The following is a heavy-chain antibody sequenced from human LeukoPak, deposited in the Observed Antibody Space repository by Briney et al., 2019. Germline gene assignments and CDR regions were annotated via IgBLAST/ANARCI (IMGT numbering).Heavy chain of an antibody. CDR1: GFTFSSYG. CDR3: ARARGPIVVVPAGDY. Sequence: GGSLRLSCAASGFTFSSYGMHWVRQAPGKGLEWVAVIWYDGSNKYYADSVKGRFTISRDNSKNTLYLQMNSLRAEDTAVYYCARARGPIVVVPAGDYWGQGTLVTVSS. D-gene: IGHD2-2*01. V-gene: IGHV3-30*19. CDR2: IWYDGSNK. J-gene: IGHJ4*02.